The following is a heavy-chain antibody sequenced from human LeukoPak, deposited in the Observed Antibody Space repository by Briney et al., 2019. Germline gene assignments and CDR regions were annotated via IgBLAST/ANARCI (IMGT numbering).Heavy chain of an antibody. J-gene: IGHJ4*02. CDR2: IYSGGST. CDR1: GFTVSSNY. Sequence: GGSLRLSCAASGFTVSSNYMSWVRQAPGKGLEWVSVIYSGGSTYYADSVKGRFTISRDNSKNTLYLQMNSLRAEDTAVYYCAIGGSSGCSPFDYWGQGTLVTVSS. CDR3: AIGGSSGCSPFDY. V-gene: IGHV3-53*01. D-gene: IGHD6-19*01.